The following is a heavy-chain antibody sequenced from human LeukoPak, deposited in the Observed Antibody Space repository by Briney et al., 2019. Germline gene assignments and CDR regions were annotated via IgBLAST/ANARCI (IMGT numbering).Heavy chain of an antibody. CDR1: GGSISSSSYY. J-gene: IGHJ4*02. CDR3: ARHASYFDY. Sequence: SETLSPTCTVSGGSISSSSYYWGWIRQPPGKGLEWIGSIYYSGSTYYNPSLKSRVTISVDTSKNQFSLKLSSVTAADTAVYYCARHASYFDYWGQGTLVTVSS. V-gene: IGHV4-39*01. CDR2: IYYSGST.